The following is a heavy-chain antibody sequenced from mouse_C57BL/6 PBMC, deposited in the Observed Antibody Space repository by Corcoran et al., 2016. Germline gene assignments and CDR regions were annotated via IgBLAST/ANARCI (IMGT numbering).Heavy chain of an antibody. V-gene: IGHV9-3*01. CDR3: AKGGNDGYAMDY. CDR1: GYTFTTYG. J-gene: IGHJ4*01. D-gene: IGHD2-3*01. CDR2: INTYSGVP. Sequence: QIQLVQSGPELKKPGETVKISCKASGYTFTTYGMRWVKQAPGKGLKWMGWINTYSGVPTYADDFKGRFAFTLETSASTAYLQINNLKNEDTATYFCAKGGNDGYAMDYWGQGTSVTVSS.